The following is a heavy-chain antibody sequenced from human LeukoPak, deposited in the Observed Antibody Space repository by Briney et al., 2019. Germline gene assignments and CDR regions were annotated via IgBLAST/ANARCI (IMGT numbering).Heavy chain of an antibody. CDR1: GFTFSSYE. J-gene: IGHJ4*02. Sequence: WGSLRLSCAASGFTFSSYEMNWVRQAPGKGLEGIGSIYHFGNTYYNPSLKSRVTISVDTSKNQLSLRLSSVTAADTAVYYCARADSSGYYSFDYWGQGTLVTVSS. CDR3: ARADSSGYYSFDY. V-gene: IGHV4-38-2*01. D-gene: IGHD3-22*01. CDR2: IYHFGNT.